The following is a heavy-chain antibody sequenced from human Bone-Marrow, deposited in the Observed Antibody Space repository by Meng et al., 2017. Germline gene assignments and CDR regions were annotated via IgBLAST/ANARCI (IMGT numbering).Heavy chain of an antibody. CDR1: GYSISSGYY. CDR3: ARDEGYYYDSSGYYSEYFQH. CDR2: IYYSGST. D-gene: IGHD3-22*01. Sequence: SETLSLTCAVSGYSISSGYYWGWIRQPPGKGLEWIGSIYYSGSTYYNPSLKSRVTISVDTSKNQFSLKLSSVTAADTAVYYCARDEGYYYDSSGYYSEYFQHWGQGTLVTVSS. J-gene: IGHJ1*01. V-gene: IGHV4-38-2*02.